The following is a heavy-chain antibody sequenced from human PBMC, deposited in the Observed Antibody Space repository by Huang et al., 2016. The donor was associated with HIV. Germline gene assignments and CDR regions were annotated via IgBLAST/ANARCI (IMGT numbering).Heavy chain of an antibody. V-gene: IGHV2-70*01. CDR1: GFSLKTRGMS. J-gene: IGHJ4*02. CDR2: IDWVDDK. CDR3: ARIRGGVGLDSVGYYDY. Sequence: QVTLRESGPALVKPTQTLPLTCPFSGFSLKTRGMSVSWIRQPPGEALEWLALIDWVDDKYDNKSLKTRLTVSKDTSKNQVVRTMTNMDPVDTATYYWARIRGGVGLDSVGYYDYWGQGTLVTVSS. D-gene: IGHD3-22*01.